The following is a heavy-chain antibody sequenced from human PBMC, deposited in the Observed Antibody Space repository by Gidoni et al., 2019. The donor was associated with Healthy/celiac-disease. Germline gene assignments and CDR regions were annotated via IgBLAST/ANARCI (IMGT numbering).Heavy chain of an antibody. CDR3: ARVRRNGSGSY. V-gene: IGHV3-7*01. Sequence: EVQLVESGGGLVQPGGSLRLSCSASGFTFSSYWMSWVRQAPGKGLEWVANIKQDGSEKYYVDSVKGRFTTSRDNAKNSLYLQMNSLRAEDTAVYYCARVRRNGSGSYWGQGTLVTVSS. CDR2: IKQDGSEK. D-gene: IGHD3-10*01. J-gene: IGHJ4*02. CDR1: GFTFSSYW.